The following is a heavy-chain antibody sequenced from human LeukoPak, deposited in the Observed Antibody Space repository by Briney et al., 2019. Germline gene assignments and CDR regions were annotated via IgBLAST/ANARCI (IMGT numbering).Heavy chain of an antibody. CDR3: GREAPQSGSLDV. J-gene: IGHJ6*04. D-gene: IGHD3-10*01. Sequence: PSETLSLTCTVSGDSINSYYWTWIRQPAGKELEWIGSIYTSGITNSDRSPRSRVTMSVARSKNQRCLKPGAVTAADTAVYSCGREAPQSGSLDVWDKGTTVTVSS. CDR2: IYTSGIT. CDR1: GDSINSYY. V-gene: IGHV4-4*07.